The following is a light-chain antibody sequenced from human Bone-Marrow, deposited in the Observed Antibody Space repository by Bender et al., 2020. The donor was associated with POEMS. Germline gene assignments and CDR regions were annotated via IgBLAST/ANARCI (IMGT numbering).Light chain of an antibody. CDR3: SSYAGNYAWV. J-gene: IGLJ3*02. Sequence: QSALTQPASVSGSPGQSITISCTGTSSDVGGYNYVSWYQQHPGKAPKLMIYDVSNRPSGVSNRFSGSKSGNTASLTISGLQAEDEADYYCSSYAGNYAWVFGGGTELTVL. V-gene: IGLV2-14*03. CDR1: SSDVGGYNY. CDR2: DVS.